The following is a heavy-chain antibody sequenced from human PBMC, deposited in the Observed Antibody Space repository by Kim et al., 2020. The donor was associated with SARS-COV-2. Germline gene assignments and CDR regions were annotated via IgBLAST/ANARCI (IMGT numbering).Heavy chain of an antibody. D-gene: IGHD3-3*01. CDR2: INAGNGNT. Sequence: ASVKVSCKASGYTFTSYAMHWVRQAPGQRLEWMGWINAGNGNTKYSQKFQGRVTITRDTSASTAYMELSSLRSEDTAVYYCARDLVYDFWSGYNWFDPWGQGTLVTVSS. J-gene: IGHJ5*02. CDR3: ARDLVYDFWSGYNWFDP. CDR1: GYTFTSYA. V-gene: IGHV1-3*01.